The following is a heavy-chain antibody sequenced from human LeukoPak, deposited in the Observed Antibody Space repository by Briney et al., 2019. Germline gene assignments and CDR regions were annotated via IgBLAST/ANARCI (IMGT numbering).Heavy chain of an antibody. J-gene: IGHJ5*02. Sequence: GGSLRLSCAASGFTFSSYAMSWVRQAPGKGLEWVSAISGSGGSTYYADSVKGRFTISRDNSKNTLCLQMNSLRAEDTAVYYCAKDQRGKAVAGFRGWDWFGPWGQGTLVTVSS. V-gene: IGHV3-23*01. CDR3: AKDQRGKAVAGFRGWDWFGP. CDR1: GFTFSSYA. CDR2: ISGSGGST. D-gene: IGHD6-19*01.